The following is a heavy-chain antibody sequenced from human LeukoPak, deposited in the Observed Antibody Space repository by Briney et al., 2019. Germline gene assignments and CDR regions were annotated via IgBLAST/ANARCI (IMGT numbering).Heavy chain of an antibody. CDR1: GGSISSGSYY. J-gene: IGHJ1*01. CDR3: ARGVGSSGPLPTEYFQH. D-gene: IGHD6-19*01. Sequence: PSETLSLTCTVSGGSISSGSYYWSWIRQPAGKGLEWIGRIYISGSTNYIPSLKSRVTISVDTSKNQFSLELSSVTAADTAVYYCARGVGSSGPLPTEYFQHWGQGTLVTVSS. V-gene: IGHV4-61*02. CDR2: IYISGST.